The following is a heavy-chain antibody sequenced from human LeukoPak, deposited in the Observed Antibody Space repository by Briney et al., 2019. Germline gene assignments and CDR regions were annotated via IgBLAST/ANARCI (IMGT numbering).Heavy chain of an antibody. CDR2: ITWNGGST. J-gene: IGHJ4*02. CDR1: GFTLSSYA. V-gene: IGHV3-20*04. Sequence: GGSLRLSCAASGFTLSSYAMSWVRQAPGKGLEWVSGITWNGGSTGYADSVKGRFTISRDNAKNSLYLQMNSLRAEDTAFYYCARDPGDILVAGTFDYWGQGTLVTVSS. D-gene: IGHD6-19*01. CDR3: ARDPGDILVAGTFDY.